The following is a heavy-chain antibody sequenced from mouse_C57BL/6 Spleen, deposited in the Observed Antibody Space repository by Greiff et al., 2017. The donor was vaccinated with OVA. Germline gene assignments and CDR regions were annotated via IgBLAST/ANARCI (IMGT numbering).Heavy chain of an antibody. V-gene: IGHV1-22*01. CDR2: INPNNGGT. Sequence: VQLKQSGPELVKPGASVKMSCKASGYTFTDYNMHWVKQSHGKSLEWIGYINPNNGGTSYNQKFKGKATLTVNKSSSTAYMELRSLTSEDSAVYYCARGNWDGYYFDYWGQGTTLTVSS. CDR3: ARGNWDGYYFDY. D-gene: IGHD4-1*01. J-gene: IGHJ2*01. CDR1: GYTFTDYN.